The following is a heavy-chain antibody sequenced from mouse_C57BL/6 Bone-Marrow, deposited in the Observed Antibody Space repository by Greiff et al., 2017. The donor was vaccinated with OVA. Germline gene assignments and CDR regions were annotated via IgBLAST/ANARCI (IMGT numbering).Heavy chain of an antibody. D-gene: IGHD2-2*01. CDR3: ARDHGVTTGFYAMDY. Sequence: EVNVVESGGGLVKPGGSLKLSCAASGFTFSSYAMSWVRQTPEKRLAWVATISDGGSYTYYPDNVKGRFTISRDNAKNNLYLQMSHLKSEDTAMYYCARDHGVTTGFYAMDYWGQGTSVTVSS. V-gene: IGHV5-4*01. CDR2: ISDGGSYT. CDR1: GFTFSSYA. J-gene: IGHJ4*01.